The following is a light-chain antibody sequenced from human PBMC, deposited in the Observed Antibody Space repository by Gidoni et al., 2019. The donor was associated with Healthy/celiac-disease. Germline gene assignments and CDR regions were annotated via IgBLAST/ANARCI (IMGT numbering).Light chain of an antibody. CDR3: QQRSNWIT. J-gene: IGKJ4*01. CDR1: PSVSSY. Sequence: EIVLTQSPATLSLSPGERATLSGRASPSVSSYLAWYQQKPGQAPRLLIYDAYIRATGIPARFSGSGSGTDFTLTISSLEPEDFAVYYCQQRSNWITFGGGTKVEIK. V-gene: IGKV3-11*01. CDR2: DAY.